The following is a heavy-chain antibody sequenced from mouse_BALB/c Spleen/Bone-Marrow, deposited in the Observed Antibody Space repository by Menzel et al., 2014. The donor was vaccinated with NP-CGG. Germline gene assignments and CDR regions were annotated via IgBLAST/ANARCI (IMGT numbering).Heavy chain of an antibody. CDR1: GFNIKDTY. J-gene: IGHJ1*01. V-gene: IGHV14-3*02. Sequence: EVQLQESGAELVKPGASVKLSCTASGFNIKDTYMHWVKQRPEQGLEWIGRIDPANGNTKYDSKYQGKATITTDTADNTAYLQLSSLTSEDTAVYYGARYDPYCYGGGIDVWGAGTTVTVSS. CDR2: IDPANGNT. CDR3: ARYDPYCYGGGIDV. D-gene: IGHD1-1*01.